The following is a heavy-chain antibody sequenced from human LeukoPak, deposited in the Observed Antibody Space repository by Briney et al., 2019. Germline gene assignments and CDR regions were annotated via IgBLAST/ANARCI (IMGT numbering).Heavy chain of an antibody. V-gene: IGHV3-21*01. CDR2: ISSSSSYI. D-gene: IGHD2-2*01. CDR1: GFTFSSYS. J-gene: IGHJ6*02. Sequence: GGSLRLSCAASGFTFSSYSMNWVRQAPGKGLEWVSSISSSSSYIYYADSVKGRFTISRDNAKNSLYLQMNSLRAEDTAVYYCARAEDTVVVPAAYYYYCYYGMDVWGQGTTVTVSS. CDR3: ARAEDTVVVPAAYYYYCYYGMDV.